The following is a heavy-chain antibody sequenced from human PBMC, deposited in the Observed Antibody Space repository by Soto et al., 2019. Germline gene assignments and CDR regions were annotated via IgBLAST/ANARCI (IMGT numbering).Heavy chain of an antibody. J-gene: IGHJ6*02. V-gene: IGHV4-34*01. CDR3: ARVGGRIRWPNRGDYYYYGMDV. Sequence: SETLSLTCAVYGGSFSGYYWSWIRQPPGKGLEWIGEINHSGSTNYNPSLKSRVTISVDTSKNQFSLKLSSVTAADTAVYYCARVGGRIRWPNRGDYYYYGMDVWGQGTTVTVSS. CDR2: INHSGST. D-gene: IGHD4-17*01. CDR1: GGSFSGYY.